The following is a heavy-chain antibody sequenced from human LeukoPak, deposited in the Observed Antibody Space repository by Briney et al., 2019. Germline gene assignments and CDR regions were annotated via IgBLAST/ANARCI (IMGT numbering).Heavy chain of an antibody. CDR1: GFTFSSYG. CDR2: IWYDGSNK. J-gene: IGHJ6*02. V-gene: IGHV3-33*01. D-gene: IGHD5-18*01. CDR3: ARGQNQDTAMVTAYYYYGMVV. Sequence: GGSLRLSCAASGFTFSSYGMHWVRQAPGKGLEWVAAIWYDGSNKYYADSVKGRFTISRDNSKNTLYLQMNSLRAEDTAVYYCARGQNQDTAMVTAYYYYGMVVWGQGTTVTVSS.